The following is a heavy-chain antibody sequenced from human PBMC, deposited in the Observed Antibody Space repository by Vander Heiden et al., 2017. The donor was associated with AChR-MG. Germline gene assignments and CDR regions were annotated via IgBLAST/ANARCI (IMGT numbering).Heavy chain of an antibody. V-gene: IGHV3-9*01. D-gene: IGHD6-19*01. Sequence: EVQLVESGGGLVQPGSSLRLSCAVAGFNFDDYAMHWVRQAPGKGLEWVSGISWNSGSIGYADSVKGRFTISRDNAENSLYLQMNSLRPEDTALYYCAKDKHSRGLYGMDVWGQGTTVTVSS. CDR3: AKDKHSRGLYGMDV. CDR1: GFNFDDYA. J-gene: IGHJ6*02. CDR2: ISWNSGSI.